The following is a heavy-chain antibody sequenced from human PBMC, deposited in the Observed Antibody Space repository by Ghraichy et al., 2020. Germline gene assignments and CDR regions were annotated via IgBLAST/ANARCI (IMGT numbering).Heavy chain of an antibody. CDR2: IYSGGST. CDR3: ARFEQQVRFGMDV. D-gene: IGHD6-13*01. Sequence: GGSLRLSCAASGFTVRSNYMSWVRQAPGKGLEWVSVIYSGGSTHYTDSVKGRFTTSRDDSKNTLYLQMNSLRAEDTAMYYCARFEQQVRFGMDVWGQGTTVTVSS. V-gene: IGHV3-53*01. CDR1: GFTVRSNY. J-gene: IGHJ6*02.